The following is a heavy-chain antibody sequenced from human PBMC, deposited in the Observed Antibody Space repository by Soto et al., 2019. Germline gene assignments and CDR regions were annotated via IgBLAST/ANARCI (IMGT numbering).Heavy chain of an antibody. D-gene: IGHD6-25*01. Sequence: SETLSLTCAVSGGSISSGGYSWSWIRQPPGKGLEWIGYIYHSGSTYYNPSLKSRVTISVDRSKNQFSLKLSSVTAADTAVYYCARGGAAAAPRRGFDYWGQGTLVTVSS. CDR3: ARGGAAAAPRRGFDY. CDR1: GGSISSGGYS. J-gene: IGHJ4*02. CDR2: IYHSGST. V-gene: IGHV4-30-2*01.